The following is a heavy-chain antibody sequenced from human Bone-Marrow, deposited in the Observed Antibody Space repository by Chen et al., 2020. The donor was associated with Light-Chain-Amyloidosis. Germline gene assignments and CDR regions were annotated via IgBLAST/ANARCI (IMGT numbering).Heavy chain of an antibody. CDR1: GYTFPNYW. D-gene: IGHD5-12*01. J-gene: IGHJ4*02. V-gene: IGHV5-51*01. CDR2: IYPDDSDA. Sequence: EVQLEQSGPEVKKPGESLKISCKGSGYTFPNYWIGWVRQMPGKGLEWMGVIYPDDSDARYSPSFEGQVTISADKSLTTAYLQWRSLKASDTAMYYWARRRDGYNFDYWGQGTLVTVSS. CDR3: ARRRDGYNFDY.